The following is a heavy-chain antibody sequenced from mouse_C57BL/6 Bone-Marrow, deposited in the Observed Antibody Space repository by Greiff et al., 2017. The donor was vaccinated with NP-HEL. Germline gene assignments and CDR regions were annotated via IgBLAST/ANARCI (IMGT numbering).Heavy chain of an antibody. CDR3: ARQKSFDY. CDR1: GFTFSSYG. V-gene: IGHV5-6*01. CDR2: ISSGGSYT. J-gene: IGHJ2*01. Sequence: EVQLVESGGDLVKPGGSLKLSCAASGFTFSSYGMSWVRQTPDKRLEWVATISSGGSYTYYPDSVKGRFTVSRDNAKNTLYLQMSSLKSEDTAIYYYARQKSFDYWGQGTTLTVSS.